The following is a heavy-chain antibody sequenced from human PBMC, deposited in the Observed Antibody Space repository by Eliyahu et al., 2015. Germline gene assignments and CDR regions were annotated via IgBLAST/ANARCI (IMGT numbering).Heavy chain of an antibody. Sequence: QVQLVQSGAEVKKPGASVKXSCKASGYTFTGYYMXWVRQAPGQGLEWMGWINPNSGGTNYAQKFQGRVTMTRDTSISTAYMELSRLRSDDTAVYYCARDRFAVTTRGYYYYYGMDVWGQGTTVTVSS. CDR1: GYTFTGYY. V-gene: IGHV1-2*02. D-gene: IGHD4-17*01. CDR2: INPNSGGT. J-gene: IGHJ6*02. CDR3: ARDRFAVTTRGYYYYYGMDV.